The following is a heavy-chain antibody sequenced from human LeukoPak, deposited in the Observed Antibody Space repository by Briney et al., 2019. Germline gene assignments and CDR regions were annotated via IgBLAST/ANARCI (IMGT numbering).Heavy chain of an antibody. D-gene: IGHD5-18*01. Sequence: ASVKVSCKASGYTFTTYAMHWVRQAPGQRLECMGWINAGNGNTKYSQKFQDRVTITRDTSASTAYMELSSLRSEDTAVYFCARTTAMVTIFDYWGQGTLVTVPS. CDR3: ARTTAMVTIFDY. CDR2: INAGNGNT. V-gene: IGHV1-3*01. CDR1: GYTFTTYA. J-gene: IGHJ4*02.